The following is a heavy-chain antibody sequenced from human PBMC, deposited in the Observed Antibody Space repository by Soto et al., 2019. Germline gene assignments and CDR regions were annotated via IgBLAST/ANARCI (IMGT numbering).Heavy chain of an antibody. J-gene: IGHJ5*02. CDR3: ARDLGPDDYVWGSYRYGWFDP. D-gene: IGHD3-16*02. V-gene: IGHV1-2*02. CDR2: INPNSGGT. CDR1: GYTFTGYY. Sequence: GASVKVSCKASGYTFTGYYMHWVRQAPGQGLEWMGWINPNSGGTNYAQKFQGRATMTRDTSISTAYMELSRLRSDDTAVYYCARDLGPDDYVWGSYRYGWFDPWGQGTLVTVSS.